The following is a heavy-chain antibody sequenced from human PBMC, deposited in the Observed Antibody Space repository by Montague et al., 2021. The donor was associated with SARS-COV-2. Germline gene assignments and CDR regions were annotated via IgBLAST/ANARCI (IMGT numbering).Heavy chain of an antibody. CDR3: ARKGCGSSDLAY. Sequence: SETLSLTCTVSGGSISNYYWSWIRQPAGKGLEWIGRIYYSGKTNFNPSLRSRVTMSVDTSKNQFSLKLSSVTAADTAIYYCARKGCGSSDLAYWGKGTLVTVSS. V-gene: IGHV4-4*07. CDR1: GGSISNYY. D-gene: IGHD1-26*01. J-gene: IGHJ4*01. CDR2: IYYSGKT.